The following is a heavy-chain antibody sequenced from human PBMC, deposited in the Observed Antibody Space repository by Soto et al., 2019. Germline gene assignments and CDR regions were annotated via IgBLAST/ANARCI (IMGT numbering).Heavy chain of an antibody. CDR2: INAGNGNT. Sequence: ASVKVSCKASGYTFTSYAMHWVRQAPGQRLEWMGWINAGNGNTKYSQKFQGRVTITRDTSASTAYMELSSLRSEDTAVYYFARFWVYWRSTICYRPFDYWGQGTMGTVSS. V-gene: IGHV1-3*01. J-gene: IGHJ4*02. CDR3: ARFWVYWRSTICYRPFDY. CDR1: GYTFTSYA. D-gene: IGHD2-2*01.